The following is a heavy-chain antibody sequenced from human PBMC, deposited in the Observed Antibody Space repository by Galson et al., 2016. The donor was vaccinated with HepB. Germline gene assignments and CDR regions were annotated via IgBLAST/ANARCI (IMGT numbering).Heavy chain of an antibody. CDR2: ISGSGDTV. D-gene: IGHD1-14*01. CDR3: AKGVNQQHPYYFDS. Sequence: SLRLSCAASGFTFSSYAMSWVRQAPGKGLEWVSAISGSGDTVFYTDSVKGRFTISRDNSEDTLYLQMDSLRAGDTALYYCAKGVNQQHPYYFDSWGQGILVTVSS. J-gene: IGHJ4*02. CDR1: GFTFSSYA. V-gene: IGHV3-23*01.